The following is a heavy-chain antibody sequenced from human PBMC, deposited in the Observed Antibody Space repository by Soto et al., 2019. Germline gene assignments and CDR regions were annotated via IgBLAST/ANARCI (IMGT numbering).Heavy chain of an antibody. Sequence: SETLSLTCTVSGGSISKGGYYWSWIRQHPGKGLEWMGYIYYSGSTYYNPSLKSRVTISVDTSKSQFSLKLSSVTAADTAVYYCARVDIVVVVAATSIYFQHWGQGTLVTVS. CDR2: IYYSGST. CDR1: GGSISKGGYY. D-gene: IGHD2-15*01. V-gene: IGHV4-31*03. CDR3: ARVDIVVVVAATSIYFQH. J-gene: IGHJ1*01.